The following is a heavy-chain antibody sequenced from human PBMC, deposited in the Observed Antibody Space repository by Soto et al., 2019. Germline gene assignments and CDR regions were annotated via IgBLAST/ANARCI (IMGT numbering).Heavy chain of an antibody. Sequence: GGSLRLSCAASGFTFSNYGMHWVRLAPGKGLEWVAIIWYDGSNKYFAESVKGRFTISRDNSKNTLFLQMNSLRAEDTAVYYCARVPTIFGVVTTYNGMDVWGQGTTVTVSS. D-gene: IGHD3-3*01. J-gene: IGHJ6*02. CDR3: ARVPTIFGVVTTYNGMDV. CDR2: IWYDGSNK. V-gene: IGHV3-33*01. CDR1: GFTFSNYG.